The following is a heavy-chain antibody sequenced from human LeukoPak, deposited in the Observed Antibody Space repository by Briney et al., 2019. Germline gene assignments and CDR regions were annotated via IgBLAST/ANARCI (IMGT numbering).Heavy chain of an antibody. CDR3: ARDQMWESNWFDP. V-gene: IGHV1-69*05. J-gene: IGHJ5*02. D-gene: IGHD1-26*01. CDR1: GGTFSSYA. CDR2: IIPIFGTA. Sequence: SVKVSCKASGGTFSSYAIGWVRQAPGQGLEWMGRIIPIFGTANYAQKFQGRVTITTDESTSTAYMELSSLRSEDTAVYYCARDQMWESNWFDPWGQGTLVTVSS.